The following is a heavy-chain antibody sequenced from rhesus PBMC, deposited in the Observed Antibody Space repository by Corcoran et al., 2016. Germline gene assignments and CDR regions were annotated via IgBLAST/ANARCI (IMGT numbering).Heavy chain of an antibody. V-gene: IGHV3-54*02. CDR3: AREGTGEDDYGDYYPHGLES. Sequence: EVQLVESGGGLVQPGGSLRLSCAASGFTFSSYGMHWVRQATGKGLEWVAVISYDGSKKYYAEAVKDRFTITRDNAKNMLYLQMNNLKLEDTAVYYCAREGTGEDDYGDYYPHGLESWGQGVVVTVSS. J-gene: IGHJ6*01. CDR2: ISYDGSKK. CDR1: GFTFSSYG. D-gene: IGHD3S6*01.